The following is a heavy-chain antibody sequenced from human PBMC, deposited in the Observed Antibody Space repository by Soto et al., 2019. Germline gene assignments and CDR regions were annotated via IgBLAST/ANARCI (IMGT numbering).Heavy chain of an antibody. CDR1: GYTITGSY. CDR2: INPNSGGT. Sequence: VSVTVSCMHSGYTITGSYMPWLQQAPGRGLEWMGWINPNSGGTNYAQKFQGWVTMTRDTSISTAYMELSRLRSRATAEYYCAIKNYDSSGDDYSYDYGMDIWGQGTTVTVSS. V-gene: IGHV1-2*04. D-gene: IGHD3-22*01. J-gene: IGHJ6*02. CDR3: AIKNYDSSGDDYSYDYGMDI.